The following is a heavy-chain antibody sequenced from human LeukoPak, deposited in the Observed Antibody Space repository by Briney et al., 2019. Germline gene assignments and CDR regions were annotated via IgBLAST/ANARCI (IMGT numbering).Heavy chain of an antibody. D-gene: IGHD3-10*02. CDR1: GFTFSSHW. Sequence: GGSLRLSCAASGFTFSSHWMSWVRHAPGKGLEWVAHIKEDENEKYYADSVKGRFTISRDNAKKTLYLHMKRLRVEDTAVYFFASGVFGYFDYWGQGTLATVSS. CDR3: ASGVFGYFDY. J-gene: IGHJ4*02. CDR2: IKEDENEK. V-gene: IGHV3-7*01.